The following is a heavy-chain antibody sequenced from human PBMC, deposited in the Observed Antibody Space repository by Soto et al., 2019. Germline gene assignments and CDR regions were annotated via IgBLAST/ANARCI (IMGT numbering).Heavy chain of an antibody. V-gene: IGHV3-33*01. CDR1: GFTFSSYG. D-gene: IGHD3-22*01. J-gene: IGHJ4*02. CDR2: IWYDGSNK. CDR3: ARDQFTLNYDSSGYYPDY. Sequence: GGSLRLSCAASGFTFSSYGMHWVRQAPGKGLEWVAVIWYDGSNKYYADSVKGRFTISRDNSKNTLYLQMNSLRAEDTAVYYCARDQFTLNYDSSGYYPDYWGQGTLVTVSS.